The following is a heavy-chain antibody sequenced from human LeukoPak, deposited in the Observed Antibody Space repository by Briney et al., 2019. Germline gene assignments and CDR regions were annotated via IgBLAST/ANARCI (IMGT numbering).Heavy chain of an antibody. CDR2: ISAYNGNT. D-gene: IGHD5-12*01. J-gene: IGHJ4*02. CDR1: GYTFTSYG. Sequence: ASVKVSCKASGYTFTSYGISWVRQAPGQGLEWMGWISAYNGNTNYAQKFQGRVTITADESTSTAYMELSSLRSEDTAVYYCARDTGGYDWRFDYWGQGTLVTVSS. CDR3: ARDTGGYDWRFDY. V-gene: IGHV1-18*01.